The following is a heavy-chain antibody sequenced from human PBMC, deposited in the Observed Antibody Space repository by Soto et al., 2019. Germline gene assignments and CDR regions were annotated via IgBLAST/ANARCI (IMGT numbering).Heavy chain of an antibody. CDR2: ISGSGGST. D-gene: IGHD3-10*01. CDR1: GFTFSSYA. V-gene: IGHV3-23*01. Sequence: HPGGSLRLSCAASGFTFSSYAMSWVRQAPGKGLEWVSAISGSGGSTYYADSVKGRFTISRDNSKNTLYLQMNSLRAEDTAVYYCANAVGSYYYYGMDVWGQGTTVTVSS. CDR3: ANAVGSYYYYGMDV. J-gene: IGHJ6*02.